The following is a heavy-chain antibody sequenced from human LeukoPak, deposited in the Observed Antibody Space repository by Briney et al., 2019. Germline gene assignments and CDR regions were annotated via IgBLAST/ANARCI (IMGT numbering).Heavy chain of an antibody. CDR1: GGTFSSYA. CDR2: IIPIFGTA. Sequence: SVKVSCKASGGTFSSYAISWVRQVPGQGLEWMGGIIPIFGTANYAQKFQGRVTITTDESTSTAYMELSSLRSEDTAVYYCARARLQPRDMDVWGKGTTVTVSS. D-gene: IGHD5-24*01. J-gene: IGHJ6*03. CDR3: ARARLQPRDMDV. V-gene: IGHV1-69*05.